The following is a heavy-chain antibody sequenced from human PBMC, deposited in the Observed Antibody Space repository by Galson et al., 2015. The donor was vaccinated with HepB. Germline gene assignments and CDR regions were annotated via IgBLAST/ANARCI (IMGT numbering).Heavy chain of an antibody. CDR3: ARGHGGNSGSDY. Sequence: SVKVSCKASGGTFSSYTISWVRQAPGQGLEWMGRIIPILGIANYAQKFQGRVTITADKSTSTAYMELSSLRSEDTAVYYCARGHGGNSGSDYWGQGTLSPSPQ. V-gene: IGHV1-69*02. J-gene: IGHJ4*02. CDR2: IIPILGIA. D-gene: IGHD4-23*01. CDR1: GGTFSSYT.